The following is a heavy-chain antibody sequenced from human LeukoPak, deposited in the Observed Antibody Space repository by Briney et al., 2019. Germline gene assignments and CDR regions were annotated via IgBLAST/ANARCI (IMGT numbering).Heavy chain of an antibody. CDR2: IDVDGDT. CDR3: AREASGSGVLQLDS. CDR1: GFTFSIHD. J-gene: IGHJ4*02. Sequence: GGSLRLSCTASGFTFSIHDMHWVRQPTGKRLEWVSAIDVDGDTYYSASVKGRFTISRENAKTSVYLQMNDLRVGDTAAYYCAREASGSGVLQLDSWAQGTLVTVSS. V-gene: IGHV3-13*01. D-gene: IGHD3-10*01.